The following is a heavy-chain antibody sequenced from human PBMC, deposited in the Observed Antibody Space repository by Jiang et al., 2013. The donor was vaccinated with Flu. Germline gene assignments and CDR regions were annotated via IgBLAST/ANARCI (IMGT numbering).Heavy chain of an antibody. Sequence: VQLLESGGDLVQPGGSLRLSCAASGFTVSSNYMSWVRQAPGKGLEWVSVVYSGGSTYYADSVKGRFTISRDDSKNTLYLQMNSLRAEDTAVYYCARSPTGTSGLLWEDYYYYGMDVWGQGTTVTVSS. D-gene: IGHD1-1*01. J-gene: IGHJ6*02. CDR1: GFTVSSNY. CDR3: ARSPTGTSGLLWEDYYYYGMDV. CDR2: VYSGGST. V-gene: IGHV3-66*01.